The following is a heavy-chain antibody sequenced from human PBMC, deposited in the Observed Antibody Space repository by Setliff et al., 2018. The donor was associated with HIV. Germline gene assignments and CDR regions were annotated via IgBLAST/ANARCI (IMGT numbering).Heavy chain of an antibody. CDR2: ASYSGST. Sequence: PSETLSLTCFVSGTSISNNNYYWGWIRQAPGKGLEWLGSASYSGSTYYNPSLRSRVTIAVDTSTNQVSLKLKSMTAADTAVYYCASCHVGIAHDFNNWGQGALVTVSS. V-gene: IGHV4-39*01. D-gene: IGHD2-21*01. CDR1: GTSISNNNYY. CDR3: ASCHVGIAHDFNN. J-gene: IGHJ4*02.